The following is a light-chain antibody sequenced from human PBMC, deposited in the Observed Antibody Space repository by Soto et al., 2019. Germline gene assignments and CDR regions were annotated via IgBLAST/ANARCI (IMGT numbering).Light chain of an antibody. CDR3: QQYGSSPT. CDR1: QSVSSSY. J-gene: IGKJ4*01. V-gene: IGKV3-20*01. Sequence: EIVLTQSPGTLSLSPGERATLSCRASQSVSSSYLAWYQQKPGQAPRLLIYGASSRAKGIQDRFSGSGSGTDFTLTISRLEPEDFAVYYCQQYGSSPTFGGGTKVEIK. CDR2: GAS.